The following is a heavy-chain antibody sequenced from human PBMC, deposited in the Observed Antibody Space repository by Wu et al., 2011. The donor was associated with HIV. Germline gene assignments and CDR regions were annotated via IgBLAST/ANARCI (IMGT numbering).Heavy chain of an antibody. CDR3: ATLGDYGEVDY. D-gene: IGHD4-17*01. CDR1: GDTFNKYA. Sequence: VQLVQSGAEVKKPGSSINVSCKTSGDTFNKYAITWVRQAPRQGLEWMGRIIPVFGTTTYAQTFQGRISIIADESTSTAYMELSNLRSEDTAVYYCATLGDYGEVDYWGQGTLVIVSS. J-gene: IGHJ4*02. CDR2: IIPVFGTT. V-gene: IGHV1-69*13.